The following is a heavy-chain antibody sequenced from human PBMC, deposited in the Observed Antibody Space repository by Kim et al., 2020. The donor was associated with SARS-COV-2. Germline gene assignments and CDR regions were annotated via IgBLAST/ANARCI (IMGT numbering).Heavy chain of an antibody. D-gene: IGHD4-17*01. Sequence: GGSLRLSCTVSGFTFRDYYMIWIRQAPGKGLEWLSFINPSTNIYTKYADSVKGRFTISRDNAKNSVFLHMGSLRAEDTAVYYCARCPTTASPGIDFWGQGTLVTVSS. CDR3: ARCPTTASPGIDF. CDR2: INPSTNIYT. J-gene: IGHJ4*02. V-gene: IGHV3-11*03. CDR1: GFTFRDYY.